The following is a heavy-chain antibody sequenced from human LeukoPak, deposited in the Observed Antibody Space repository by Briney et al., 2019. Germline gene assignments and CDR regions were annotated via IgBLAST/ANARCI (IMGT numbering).Heavy chain of an antibody. D-gene: IGHD2-2*01. Sequence: ASVKVSCKASGYTFISYGISWVRQAPGQGLEWMGWISAYNGNTNYARKLQGRVTMTTDTSTSTAYMELRSLRSDDTAVYYCARVGGGDCSSTSCYGPYWGQGTLVTVSS. V-gene: IGHV1-18*01. CDR1: GYTFISYG. CDR3: ARVGGGDCSSTSCYGPY. J-gene: IGHJ4*02. CDR2: ISAYNGNT.